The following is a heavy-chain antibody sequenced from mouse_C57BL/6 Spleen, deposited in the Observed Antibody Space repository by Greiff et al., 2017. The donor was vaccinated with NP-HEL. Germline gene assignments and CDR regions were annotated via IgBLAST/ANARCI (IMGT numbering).Heavy chain of an antibody. CDR3: ARERFTTVVATYFDV. CDR2: IYPGSGNT. J-gene: IGHJ1*03. D-gene: IGHD1-1*01. Sequence: QVQLQQSGAELVRPGASVKLSCKASGYTFTDYYINWVKQRPGQGLEWIARIYPGSGNTYYNEKFKGKATLTAEKSSSTAYMQLSSLTSEDSAVYFCARERFTTVVATYFDVWGTGTTVTVSS. V-gene: IGHV1-76*01. CDR1: GYTFTDYY.